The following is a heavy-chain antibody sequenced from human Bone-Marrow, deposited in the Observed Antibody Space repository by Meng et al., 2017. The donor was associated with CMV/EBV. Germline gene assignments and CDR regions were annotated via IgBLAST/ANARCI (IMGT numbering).Heavy chain of an antibody. CDR2: IYYSGST. D-gene: IGHD6-13*01. J-gene: IGHJ4*02. Sequence: SETLSLTCTVSGGSVSSGSYYWSWIRQPPGKGLEWIGYIYYSGSTNYNPSLKSRVTISVDTSKNQFSLKLSSVTAADTAVYYCARGGRYSYSWYGFYGFWGPGTLVTVSS. CDR1: GGSVSSGSYY. V-gene: IGHV4-61*01. CDR3: ARGGRYSYSWYGFYGF.